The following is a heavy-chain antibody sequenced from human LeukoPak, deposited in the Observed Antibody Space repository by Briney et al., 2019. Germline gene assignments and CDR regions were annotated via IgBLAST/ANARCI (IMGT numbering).Heavy chain of an antibody. D-gene: IGHD6-19*01. CDR2: IYSGDRT. Sequence: PGGSLRLSCAASGFTVSSYDMSWARQAPGKGLEWVSVIYSGDRTYYADSVKGRFTISRDNSKNTAYLQMNSLRGDDTAVYYCGTSSAWYRWDYWGQGTPVTVSS. V-gene: IGHV3-66*01. CDR1: GFTVSSYD. CDR3: GTSSAWYRWDY. J-gene: IGHJ4*02.